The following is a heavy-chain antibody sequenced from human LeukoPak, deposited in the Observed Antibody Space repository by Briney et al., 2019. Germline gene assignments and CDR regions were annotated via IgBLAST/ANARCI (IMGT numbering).Heavy chain of an antibody. CDR3: ARRISITGREFDY. CDR1: GLDFATYW. J-gene: IGHJ4*02. D-gene: IGHD1-20*01. CDR2: IHPSDSDT. Sequence: GESLKISCKGSGLDFATYWIAWVRQMPGEGLEWMGIIHPSDSDTRYSPSVQGQVIISADKSISTAHLQWSSLKDSDTAIYYCARRISITGREFDYWGRGTLVSVSS. V-gene: IGHV5-51*01.